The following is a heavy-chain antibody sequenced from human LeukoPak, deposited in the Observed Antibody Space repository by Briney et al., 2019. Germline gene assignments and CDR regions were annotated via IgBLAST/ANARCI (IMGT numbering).Heavy chain of an antibody. CDR1: RYTFTGYY. D-gene: IGHD3-9*01. CDR3: ARAAYYDILTGDYYGMDV. V-gene: IGHV1-2*02. J-gene: IGHJ6*02. Sequence: GASVKVSCKASRYTFTGYYMHWVRQAPGQGLEWMGWINPNSGGTNYAQKFQGRVTMTRDTSISTAYMELSRLRSDDTAVYYCARAAYYDILTGDYYGMDVWGQGTTVTVSS. CDR2: INPNSGGT.